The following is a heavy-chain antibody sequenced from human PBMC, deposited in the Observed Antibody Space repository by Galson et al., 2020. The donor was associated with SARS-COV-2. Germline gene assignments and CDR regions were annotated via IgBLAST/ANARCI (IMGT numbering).Heavy chain of an antibody. D-gene: IGHD3-10*01. CDR3: ARDFTAGRVYGMDV. J-gene: IGHJ6*02. V-gene: IGHV4-59*01. Sequence: SETLSLTCTVSGGSISSYYWSWIRQPPGKGLEWIGYIYYSGSTNYNPSLKSRVTISVDTSKNQFSLKLSSVTAADTAVYYCARDFTAGRVYGMDVWGQGTTVTVSS. CDR1: GGSISSYY. CDR2: IYYSGST.